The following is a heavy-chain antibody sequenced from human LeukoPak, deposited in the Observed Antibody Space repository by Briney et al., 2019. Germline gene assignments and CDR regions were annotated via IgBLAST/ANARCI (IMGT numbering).Heavy chain of an antibody. CDR3: ARSKYSASHVDY. D-gene: IGHD1-26*01. V-gene: IGHV3-23*01. Sequence: GGSLRLSCAASGITLNNNAMSWVRQDPGKGPEWVSSISINGGTTYYADSVKGRFTISRDNAKNTLYLQMNSLTAEDTALYYCARSKYSASHVDYWGQGTLVTVSS. CDR1: GITLNNNA. CDR2: ISINGGTT. J-gene: IGHJ4*02.